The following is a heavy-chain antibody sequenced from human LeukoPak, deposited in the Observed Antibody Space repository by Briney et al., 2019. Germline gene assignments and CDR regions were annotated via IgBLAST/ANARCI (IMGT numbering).Heavy chain of an antibody. J-gene: IGHJ3*02. D-gene: IGHD4-23*01. Sequence: SETLSLTCTVSGVSITNLNYYWTWIRQPVGKRLEWIGRIYTSGGTDYNPSLKARATLSVDKSKNQFSLNLASLTAADTALYYCAGRGSNSGTFDIWGPGTFVTVSS. V-gene: IGHV4-61*02. CDR2: IYTSGGT. CDR1: GVSITNLNYY. CDR3: AGRGSNSGTFDI.